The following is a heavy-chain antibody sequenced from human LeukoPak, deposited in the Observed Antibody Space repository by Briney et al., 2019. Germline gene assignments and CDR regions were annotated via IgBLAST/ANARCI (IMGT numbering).Heavy chain of an antibody. J-gene: IGHJ4*02. CDR1: GFTFSSYG. CDR3: ATDRGYYTSGSYYLDY. D-gene: IGHD3-10*01. V-gene: IGHV3-30*02. Sequence: PGGSLRLSCAASGFTFSSYGMHWVRQAPDKGLEWVAFIRYDGSNKYYGDSVKGRFTISRDNSKNTLYLQMNSLRAEDTAVYYCATDRGYYTSGSYYLDYWGQGTLVTVSS. CDR2: IRYDGSNK.